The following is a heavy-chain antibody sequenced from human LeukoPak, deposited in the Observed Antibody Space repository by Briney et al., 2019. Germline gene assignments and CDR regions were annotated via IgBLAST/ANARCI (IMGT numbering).Heavy chain of an antibody. Sequence: PGGSLRLSCAASGFTFNAYWMSWVRQAPGKGLEWVGKIKQEGTITYYMDSVKGRFTISRDNPRNRLHLQMDSMRAEDTAVYYCAKDRRITMIVVVIIGAFDIWGQGTMVTVSS. CDR2: IKQEGTIT. V-gene: IGHV3-7*05. J-gene: IGHJ3*02. CDR3: AKDRRITMIVVVIIGAFDI. CDR1: GFTFNAYW. D-gene: IGHD3-22*01.